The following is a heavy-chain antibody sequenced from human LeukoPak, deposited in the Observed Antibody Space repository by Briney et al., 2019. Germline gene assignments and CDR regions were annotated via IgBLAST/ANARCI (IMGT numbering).Heavy chain of an antibody. D-gene: IGHD1-26*01. CDR2: IYTSGST. V-gene: IGHV4-4*07. J-gene: IGHJ6*03. CDR3: ARDQGVGAMRGYYYYYYMDV. Sequence: ASETLSLTCTVSGGSISSYYWSWIRQPAGKGLEWIGRIYTSGSTNYNPSLKSRVTMSVDTSKNQFSLKLSSVTAADTAVYYCARDQGVGAMRGYYYYYYMDVWGKGTTVTASS. CDR1: GGSISSYY.